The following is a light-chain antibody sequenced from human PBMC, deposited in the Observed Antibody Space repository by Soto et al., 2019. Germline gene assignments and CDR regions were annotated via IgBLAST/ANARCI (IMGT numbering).Light chain of an antibody. Sequence: DIQMTQSPSSLSASVGDRVTIACRASQSIRRFLAWYQQKPGKAPKLLIYQASNLESGVPSRFSGSGSGTEFTLTISSLQPDDLAVYYCHQYNYYRWTFGQGTKVDIK. J-gene: IGKJ1*01. CDR1: QSIRRF. V-gene: IGKV1-5*03. CDR2: QAS. CDR3: HQYNYYRWT.